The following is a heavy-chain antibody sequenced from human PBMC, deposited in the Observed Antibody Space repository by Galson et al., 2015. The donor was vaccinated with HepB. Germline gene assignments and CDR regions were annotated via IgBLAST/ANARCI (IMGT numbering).Heavy chain of an antibody. Sequence: SLRLSCAASGFTFSSYWMSWVRQAPGKGLEWVANIKQDGSEKYYVDSVKGRFTISRDNAKNSLYLQMNSLRAEDTAVHYCARGSSGYYTHDAFDIWGQGTMVTVSS. V-gene: IGHV3-7*03. CDR2: IKQDGSEK. CDR3: ARGSSGYYTHDAFDI. J-gene: IGHJ3*02. D-gene: IGHD3-22*01. CDR1: GFTFSSYW.